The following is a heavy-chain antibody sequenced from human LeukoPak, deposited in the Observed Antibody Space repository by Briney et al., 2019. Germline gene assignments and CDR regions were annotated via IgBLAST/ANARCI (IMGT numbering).Heavy chain of an antibody. V-gene: IGHV3-66*01. CDR3: ARAPDGYEAFDI. Sequence: PGGSLRLSCAASGFIFSSYWMHWVRQAPGKGLEWVSVIYSGGRTYYADSVKGRFTTSRDNSKNTLYLQMNSLRAEDTAVYYCARAPDGYEAFDIWGQGTMVTVSS. J-gene: IGHJ3*02. CDR1: GFIFSSYW. CDR2: IYSGGRT. D-gene: IGHD3-22*01.